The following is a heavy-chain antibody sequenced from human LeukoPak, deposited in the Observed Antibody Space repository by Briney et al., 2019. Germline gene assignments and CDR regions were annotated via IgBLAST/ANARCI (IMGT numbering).Heavy chain of an antibody. D-gene: IGHD3-3*01. CDR1: GFTFSSHA. Sequence: PGGSLRLSCAASGFTFSSHAMSWVRQAPGKGLEWVSAISGSGGSTYYADSVKGRFTISRDNSKQMNSLRAEDTAVYYCAKAPRRVVIFPDYWGQGTLVTVSS. CDR2: ISGSGGST. V-gene: IGHV3-23*01. CDR3: AKAPRRVVIFPDY. J-gene: IGHJ4*02.